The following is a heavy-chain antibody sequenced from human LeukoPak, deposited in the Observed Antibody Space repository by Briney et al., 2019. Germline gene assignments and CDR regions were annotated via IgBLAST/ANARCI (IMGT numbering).Heavy chain of an antibody. Sequence: GGSLRLSCAASGFAFSAYAMMWVRQAPGKGLEWVSSIVATYEGTFYADSVQGRFIISRDNSESTVSLQMNSLRAEDTAVYYCARGKAGGLVDLFDPWGQGTLVTVSS. CDR3: ARGKAGGLVDLFDP. J-gene: IGHJ5*02. D-gene: IGHD3/OR15-3a*01. CDR2: IVATYEGT. CDR1: GFAFSAYA. V-gene: IGHV3-23*01.